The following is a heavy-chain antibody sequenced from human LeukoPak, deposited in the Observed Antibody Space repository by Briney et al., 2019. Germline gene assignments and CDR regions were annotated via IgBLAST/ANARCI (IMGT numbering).Heavy chain of an antibody. V-gene: IGHV1-18*01. D-gene: IGHD3-3*01. J-gene: IGHJ6*02. CDR1: GYTFTSYG. CDR2: ISAYNGNT. CDR3: ARATYYDFWSGYYDPKKYYYYGMDV. Sequence: ASVKVSCKASGYTFTSYGISWVRQAPGQGLEWMGWISAYNGNTNYAQKLQGRVTMTTDTSTSTAYMELRSLRSEDTAVYYCARATYYDFWSGYYDPKKYYYYGMDVWGQGTTVTVSS.